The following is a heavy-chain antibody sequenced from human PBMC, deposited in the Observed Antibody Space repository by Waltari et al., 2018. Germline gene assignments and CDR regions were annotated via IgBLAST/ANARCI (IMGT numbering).Heavy chain of an antibody. D-gene: IGHD1-1*01. CDR3: ARITTGPKDY. Sequence: QVQLVQSGVDVKKPGASVGVSCKASGYPFSDFGITWVRQAPGQGLEWMGWVNPYNGDTEYAHQFQGRVTMTRDTSLSTAYMEVTRLTSDDTAVYYCARITTGPKDYWGQGTLVTVSS. CDR1: GYPFSDFG. J-gene: IGHJ4*02. V-gene: IGHV1-18*01. CDR2: VNPYNGDT.